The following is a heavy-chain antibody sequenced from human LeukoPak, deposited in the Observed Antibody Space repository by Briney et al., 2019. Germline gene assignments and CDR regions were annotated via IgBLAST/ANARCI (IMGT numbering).Heavy chain of an antibody. D-gene: IGHD6-13*01. CDR3: ARDKGPYSSSWYYYYYYYMDV. V-gene: IGHV6-1*01. J-gene: IGHJ6*03. CDR1: GDSVSNNSAA. CDR2: TYYRYKWYK. Sequence: SQTLSLTFAISGDSVSNNSAAWNWLRQSPARGLEGLGSTYYRYKWYKDNVVSGKSQITNNPDTSKNQFSRQLNSVTPEDTAVYYCARDKGPYSSSWYYYYYYYMDVWGKGTTVTVSS.